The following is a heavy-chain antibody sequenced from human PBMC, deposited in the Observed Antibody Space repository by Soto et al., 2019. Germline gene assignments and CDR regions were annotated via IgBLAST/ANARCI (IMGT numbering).Heavy chain of an antibody. V-gene: IGHV3-23*01. J-gene: IGHJ4*02. CDR1: GFTFSGYT. Sequence: VQLLESGGGLAQPAGSLRLSCAASGFTFSGYTMAWIRQAPGKGLEWVSTISHSGESTYSAETVKGRFTISRDNSKNTLYLQMNSLRGEDTAVYFCSKDGWENWGQGTLVTVAS. CDR2: ISHSGEST. D-gene: IGHD6-19*01. CDR3: SKDGWEN.